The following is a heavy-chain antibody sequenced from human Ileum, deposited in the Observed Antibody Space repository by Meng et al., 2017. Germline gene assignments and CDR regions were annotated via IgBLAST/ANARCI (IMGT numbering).Heavy chain of an antibody. CDR3: ARDSGIAVAGTGLDY. V-gene: IGHV1-2*06. J-gene: IGHJ4*02. CDR2: INPNSGGT. CDR1: GYTFTGYY. D-gene: IGHD6-19*01. Sequence: QVQVVQSGAVVKTPGAAVQASCNASGYTFTGYYMHWVRQAPGQGLEWMGRINPNSGGTNYAQKFQGRVTMTRDTSISTAYMELSRLRSDDTAVYYCARDSGIAVAGTGLDYWGQGTLVTVSS.